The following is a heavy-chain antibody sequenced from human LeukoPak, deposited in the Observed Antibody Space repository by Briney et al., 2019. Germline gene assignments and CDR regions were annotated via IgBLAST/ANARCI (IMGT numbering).Heavy chain of an antibody. V-gene: IGHV3-23*01. Sequence: GGSLRLSCAASGFTFGSYAMSWVRQVPGKGLEWVSSMSNRGGSIYYADSVKGRFTISRDNSKNTLFLQMNSLRAEDTATYYCARIDGSLTYWGQGTLVSVSS. CDR2: MSNRGGSI. CDR3: ARIDGSLTY. CDR1: GFTFGSYA. D-gene: IGHD2-15*01. J-gene: IGHJ4*02.